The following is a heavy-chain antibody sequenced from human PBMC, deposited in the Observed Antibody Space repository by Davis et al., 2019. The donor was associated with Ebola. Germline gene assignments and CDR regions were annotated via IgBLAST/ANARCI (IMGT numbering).Heavy chain of an antibody. D-gene: IGHD3-3*01. Sequence: ASVKVSCKASGYTFTSYGISWVRQAPGQGLEWMGWISAYNGNTNYAQKLQGRVTMTTDTSTSTAYMELRSLRSDDTAVYYCARDRVYDFWSGTLDYWGQGTLVTVSS. CDR3: ARDRVYDFWSGTLDY. V-gene: IGHV1-18*01. CDR2: ISAYNGNT. J-gene: IGHJ4*02. CDR1: GYTFTSYG.